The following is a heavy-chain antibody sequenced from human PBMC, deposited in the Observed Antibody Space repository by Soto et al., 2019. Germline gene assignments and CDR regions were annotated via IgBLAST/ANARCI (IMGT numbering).Heavy chain of an antibody. CDR1: GYTFTSYY. Sequence: ASVKVSCKASGYTFTSYYMHWVLQAPGEGLEWMGIINPSGGSTSYAQKFQGRVTMTRDTSTSTVYMELSSLRSEDTAVYYCARMGRYCSSTSCYWYYYYGMDVWGQGTTVTVSS. J-gene: IGHJ6*02. D-gene: IGHD2-2*01. CDR2: INPSGGST. CDR3: ARMGRYCSSTSCYWYYYYGMDV. V-gene: IGHV1-46*01.